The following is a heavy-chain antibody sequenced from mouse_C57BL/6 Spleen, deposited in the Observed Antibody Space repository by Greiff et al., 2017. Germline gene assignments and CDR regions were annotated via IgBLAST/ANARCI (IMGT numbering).Heavy chain of an antibody. J-gene: IGHJ4*01. CDR1: GYTFTSYW. V-gene: IGHV1-55*01. Sequence: QVQLQQPGAELVKPGASVKMSCKASGYTFTSYWITWVKQRPGQGLEWIGDIYPGSGSTNYNEKFKSKATLTVDTSSSTAYMHLSSLTSEDSAVYYCARRDCNYTMDYWGQGTSVTVSS. CDR2: IYPGSGST. CDR3: ARRDCNYTMDY.